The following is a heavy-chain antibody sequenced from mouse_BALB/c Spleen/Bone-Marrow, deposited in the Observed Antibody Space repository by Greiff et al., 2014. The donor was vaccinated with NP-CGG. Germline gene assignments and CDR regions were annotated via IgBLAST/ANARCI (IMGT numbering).Heavy chain of an antibody. V-gene: IGHV3-6*02. CDR2: ITYDGSS. CDR1: GYSITSGYY. D-gene: IGHD1-1*01. J-gene: IGHJ2*01. CDR3: ARDHYYGSSYLDY. Sequence: LEESGPGLVKPSQSLSLTCSVTGYSITSGYYWNWIRQFPGTRLEWMGYITYDGSSNYNPSLKNRISITRDTSENQFFLKLNSVTTEDTATYYCARDHYYGSSYLDYWGQGTTLTVSS.